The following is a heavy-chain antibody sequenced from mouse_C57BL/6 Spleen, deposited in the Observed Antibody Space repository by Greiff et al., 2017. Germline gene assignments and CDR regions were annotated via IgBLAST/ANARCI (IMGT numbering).Heavy chain of an antibody. Sequence: DVKLVESGGGLVQPGGSLSLSCAASGFTFTDYYMSWVRQPPGKALEWLGFIRNKANGYTTEYSASVKGRFTISRDNSQSILYLQMNALRAEDSATYYCARYIYYGSSYEGYYAMDYWGQGTSVTVSS. V-gene: IGHV7-3*01. CDR2: IRNKANGYTT. CDR3: ARYIYYGSSYEGYYAMDY. CDR1: GFTFTDYY. D-gene: IGHD1-1*01. J-gene: IGHJ4*01.